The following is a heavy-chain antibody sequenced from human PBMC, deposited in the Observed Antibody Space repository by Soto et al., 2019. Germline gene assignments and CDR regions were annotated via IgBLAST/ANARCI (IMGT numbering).Heavy chain of an antibody. J-gene: IGHJ4*02. V-gene: IGHV3-30*18. D-gene: IGHD6-13*01. CDR2: ISSDGSDA. CDR1: GFTFSSYG. Sequence: GGSLRLSCAASGFTFSSYGMHWVRQAPGKGLEWVGVISSDGSDASYAESVKGRFTISRDNSKNTLYLQMNSLRSEDTAVYYWAKDRGSSWTLDYWAQGTLVTVSS. CDR3: AKDRGSSWTLDY.